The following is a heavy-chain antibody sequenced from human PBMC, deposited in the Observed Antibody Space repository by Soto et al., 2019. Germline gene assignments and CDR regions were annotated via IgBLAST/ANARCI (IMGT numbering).Heavy chain of an antibody. CDR1: GFNLIKFG. V-gene: IGHV3-11*04. D-gene: IGHD3-10*01. Sequence: HSRAASGFNLIKFGMRCVRKAPGKGLEWVSYISSSGLTTYYADFEEGRSTIYRDNAKDSLYLHLNSLRVGDTAVYYCARYGTRGDWWGLGTQVTSPQ. J-gene: IGHJ5*01. CDR3: ARYGTRGDW. CDR2: ISSSGLTT.